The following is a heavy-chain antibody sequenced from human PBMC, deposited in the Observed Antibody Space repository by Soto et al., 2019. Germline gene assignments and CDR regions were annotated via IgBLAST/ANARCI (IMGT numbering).Heavy chain of an antibody. D-gene: IGHD3-9*01. CDR2: IIPIFGTA. CDR3: ARDRGDILTGSPLWYFDL. V-gene: IGHV1-69*12. CDR1: GGTFSSYA. Sequence: QVQLVQSGAEVKKPGSSVKVSCKASGGTFSSYAISWVRQAPGQGLEWMGGIIPIFGTANYAQKFQGRVTITADXXTXTGXMELSSLRSEDTAVYYCARDRGDILTGSPLWYFDLWGRGTLVTVSS. J-gene: IGHJ2*01.